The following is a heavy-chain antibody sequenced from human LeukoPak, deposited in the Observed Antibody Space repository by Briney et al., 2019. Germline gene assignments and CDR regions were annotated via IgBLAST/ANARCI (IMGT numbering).Heavy chain of an antibody. CDR1: GGSISSYY. V-gene: IGHV4-59*01. J-gene: IGHJ5*02. D-gene: IGHD2-15*01. CDR3: ARGSCTGGSCYSTWFDP. CDR2: IYYSGST. Sequence: PSETLSLTCTVSGGSISSYYWSWLRQPPGKGLEWIGYIYYSGSTNYNPSLTSRVTISIDTSKNQFSLKLSSVTAADTAVYYCARGSCTGGSCYSTWFDPWGQGTLVTVSS.